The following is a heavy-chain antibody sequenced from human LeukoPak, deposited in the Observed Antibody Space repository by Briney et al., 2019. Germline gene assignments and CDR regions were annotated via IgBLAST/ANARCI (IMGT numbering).Heavy chain of an antibody. Sequence: GGSLRLSCAASGFTFSSYGMHWVRQAPGKGLEWVAVIWYDGSNKYYADSVKGRFTISRDNSKNTLYLQMNSLRAEDTAVYYCANAFESTVTTGGGGHYWGQGTLVTVSS. D-gene: IGHD4-17*01. CDR3: ANAFESTVTTGGGGHY. J-gene: IGHJ4*02. CDR1: GFTFSSYG. V-gene: IGHV3-30*02. CDR2: IWYDGSNK.